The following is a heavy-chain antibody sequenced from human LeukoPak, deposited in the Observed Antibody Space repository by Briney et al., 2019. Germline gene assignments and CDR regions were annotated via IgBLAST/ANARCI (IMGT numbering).Heavy chain of an antibody. V-gene: IGHV3-7*01. CDR3: ASTNSLDN. CDR1: GFTFSNYW. CDR2: IKQDGSAK. Sequence: GGSLRLSCAASGFTFSNYWMNWVRQAPGKGLEWVANIKQDGSAKFYADSVKGRFTISRDSAKNSLYLQMNSLRVEDTAVYYCASTNSLDNWGQGTLVTVSS. J-gene: IGHJ4*02. D-gene: IGHD2-8*01.